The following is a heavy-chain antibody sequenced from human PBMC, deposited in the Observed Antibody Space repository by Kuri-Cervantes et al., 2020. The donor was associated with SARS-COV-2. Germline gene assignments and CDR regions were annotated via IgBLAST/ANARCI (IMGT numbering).Heavy chain of an antibody. CDR3: ARDLGGYMDV. CDR1: GFTFSSYA. V-gene: IGHV3-30*04. D-gene: IGHD2-15*01. Sequence: GGSLRLSCAASGFTFSSYAMHWVRQAPGKGLEWVAVISYDGSNKYYADSVKGRFTISRDNSKNTLYLQMNSLRAEDTAVYYCARDLGGYMDVWGKGTTVTGYS. CDR2: ISYDGSNK. J-gene: IGHJ6*03.